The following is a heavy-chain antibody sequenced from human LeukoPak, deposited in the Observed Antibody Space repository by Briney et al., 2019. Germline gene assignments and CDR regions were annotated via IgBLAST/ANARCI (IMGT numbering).Heavy chain of an antibody. CDR1: GFTFSSYG. Sequence: GGSLSLSCAASGFTFSSYGIHWVRQAPGKGLEWVAVISSDGSTKYYADSVKGRFTISRDNSKNTLYVQMNSLRAEDTAVYYCVRGRTSGSSWPFDYWGQGTLVTVSS. CDR2: ISSDGSTK. D-gene: IGHD6-13*01. V-gene: IGHV3-30*03. J-gene: IGHJ4*02. CDR3: VRGRTSGSSWPFDY.